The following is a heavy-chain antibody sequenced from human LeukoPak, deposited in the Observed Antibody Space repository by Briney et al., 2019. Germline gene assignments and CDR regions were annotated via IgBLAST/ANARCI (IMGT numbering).Heavy chain of an antibody. Sequence: GGSLRLSCAASGFKFETYNFNWVRQAPGKGLEWVATIRSYSSYIHYGDSVKGRFTISKDDAKKSLYLQMNSLRAEDTAVYFCARYSEVYYYVDVWGTGTTVTVSS. CDR2: IRSYSSYI. CDR3: ARYSEVYYYVDV. V-gene: IGHV3-21*01. D-gene: IGHD2-21*01. CDR1: GFKFETYN. J-gene: IGHJ6*03.